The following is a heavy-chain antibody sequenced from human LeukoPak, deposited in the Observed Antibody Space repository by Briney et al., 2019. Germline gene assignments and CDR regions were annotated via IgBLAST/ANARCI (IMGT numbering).Heavy chain of an antibody. D-gene: IGHD3-22*01. CDR1: GFIFSDYY. CDR2: ISRSGSTI. J-gene: IGHJ4*02. CDR3: ARDPNGSGYYRPYYFDY. Sequence: NPGGSLRLSCAASGFIFSDYYVSWVRQARGGGLGWVSFISRSGSTIFYSVSVKGRFTISRDNAKNSLYLQMNSLRAEDTAVYYCARDPNGSGYYRPYYFDYWGQGTLVTVSS. V-gene: IGHV3-11*01.